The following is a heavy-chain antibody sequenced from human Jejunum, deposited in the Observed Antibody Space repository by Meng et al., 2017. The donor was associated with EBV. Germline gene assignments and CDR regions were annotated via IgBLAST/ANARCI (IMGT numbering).Heavy chain of an antibody. Sequence: QVEQQRWGAVRLQPSETLSRPFAVCGGSFNEYYWTWIRQPPGKGLEWIGEINHGGGDIYNPSLKSRVTISVDTSKNQFSLKLSSVSAADTAVYYCARLGGYASGTYYPIDPWGQGTLVTVSS. J-gene: IGHJ5*02. D-gene: IGHD3-10*01. CDR3: ARLGGYASGTYYPIDP. CDR2: INHGGGD. CDR1: GGSFNEYY. V-gene: IGHV4-34*01.